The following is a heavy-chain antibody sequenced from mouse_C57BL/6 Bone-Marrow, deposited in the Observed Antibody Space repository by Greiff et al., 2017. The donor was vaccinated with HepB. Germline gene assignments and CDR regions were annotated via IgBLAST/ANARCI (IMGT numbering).Heavy chain of an antibody. J-gene: IGHJ4*01. Sequence: VQLQQSGAELVKPGASVKISCKASGYAFSSYWMNWVKQRPGKGLEWIGQIYPGDGDTNYNGKFKGKATLTADKSSSTAYMQLSSLTSEDSAVYFCARSLYYGSSPPMDYWGQGTSVTVSS. V-gene: IGHV1-80*01. CDR3: ARSLYYGSSPPMDY. CDR2: IYPGDGDT. D-gene: IGHD1-1*01. CDR1: GYAFSSYW.